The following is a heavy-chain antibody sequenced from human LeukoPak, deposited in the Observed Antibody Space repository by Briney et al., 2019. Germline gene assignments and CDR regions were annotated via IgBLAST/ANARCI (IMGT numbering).Heavy chain of an antibody. J-gene: IGHJ4*01. Sequence: PSETLSLTCTVSGGSISSYYWSWIRQPPGKGLEWIGYIYYSGSTNYNPSLKSRVTISVDTSKNQFSLKLSSVTAADTAVYYCASAIVGATFGYWGHGTLVTVSS. CDR2: IYYSGST. D-gene: IGHD1-26*01. CDR1: GGSISSYY. V-gene: IGHV4-59*01. CDR3: ASAIVGATFGY.